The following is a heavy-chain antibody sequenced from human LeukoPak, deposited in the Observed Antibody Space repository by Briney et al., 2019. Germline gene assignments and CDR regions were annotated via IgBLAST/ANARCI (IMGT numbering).Heavy chain of an antibody. CDR3: ARSWGSSWTDFDY. CDR1: GYSISSGYY. V-gene: IGHV4-38-2*02. Sequence: PSETLSLTCTVSGYSISSGYYWGWIRQPPGKGLEWIGSIYHSGNTYYNPSLKSRVTMSVDTSKNQFSLKLSSVTAADTAVYYCARSWGSSWTDFDYWGQGTLVTVSS. J-gene: IGHJ4*02. D-gene: IGHD6-13*01. CDR2: IYHSGNT.